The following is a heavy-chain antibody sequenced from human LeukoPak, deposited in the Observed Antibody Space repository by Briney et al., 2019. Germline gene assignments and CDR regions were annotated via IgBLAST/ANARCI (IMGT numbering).Heavy chain of an antibody. J-gene: IGHJ4*02. CDR2: VSYDGGSK. D-gene: IGHD6-13*01. CDR3: ARVKGGIAAAGNCFDY. Sequence: GRSLRLSCAASGFAFSSYAMHWVRQGPGKGLEWVALVSYDGGSKYYADSVKGRITISRDNSKNTLHLQMNSLRTEDTAVYYCARVKGGIAAAGNCFDYWGQGTLVTVSS. V-gene: IGHV3-30-3*01. CDR1: GFAFSSYA.